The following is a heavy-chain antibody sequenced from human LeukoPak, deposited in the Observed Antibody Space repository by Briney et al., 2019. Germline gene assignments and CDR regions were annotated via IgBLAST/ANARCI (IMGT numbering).Heavy chain of an antibody. CDR2: ISSSSSYI. Sequence: GGSLRLSCAASGFTFSSYSMNWVRQAPGKGLEWVSSISSSSSYIYYADSVRGRFTISRDNAKNSLYLQMNSLRAEDTAVYYCARGKDGAFDIWGQGTMVTVSS. J-gene: IGHJ3*02. CDR1: GFTFSSYS. V-gene: IGHV3-21*01. CDR3: ARGKDGAFDI.